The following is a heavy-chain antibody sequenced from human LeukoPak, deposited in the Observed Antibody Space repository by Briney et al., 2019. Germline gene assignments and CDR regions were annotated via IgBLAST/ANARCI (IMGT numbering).Heavy chain of an antibody. V-gene: IGHV3-7*01. J-gene: IGHJ6*02. D-gene: IGHD5-18*01. CDR2: IKQDGSEK. CDR1: GFTFSSHW. Sequence: GGSLRLSCAASGFTFSSHWMSWVRQAPGKGLEWVANIKQDGSEKYYVDSVKGRFTISRDNAKNSLYLQMNSLRAEDTAVYYCARDIGYSYGQNYYYYGMDVWGQGTTVTVSS. CDR3: ARDIGYSYGQNYYYYGMDV.